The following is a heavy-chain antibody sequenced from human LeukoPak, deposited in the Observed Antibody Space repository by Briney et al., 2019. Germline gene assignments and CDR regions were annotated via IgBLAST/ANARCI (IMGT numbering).Heavy chain of an antibody. CDR1: GFSFNYYD. Sequence: PGGSLTLFCAVSGFSFNYYDMNWVRQAPGKGLEWVSSISPKSDFIYYSDSVRDRFTISRDNAENSLYLQMDSLRAEDTAVYYCARADCSSSTCYLRRSWFDPWGQGTLVTVSS. CDR2: ISPKSDFI. J-gene: IGHJ5*02. CDR3: ARADCSSSTCYLRRSWFDP. V-gene: IGHV3-21*01. D-gene: IGHD2-2*01.